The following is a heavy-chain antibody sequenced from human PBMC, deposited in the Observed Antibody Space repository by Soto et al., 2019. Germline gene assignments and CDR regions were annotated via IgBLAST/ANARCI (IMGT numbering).Heavy chain of an antibody. D-gene: IGHD6-13*01. Sequence: PSETLSLTCAVYGGSFGGYYWSWIRQPPGKGLEWIGEINYSGSTNYNPSLKSRVTISVDTSKNQFSLKLSSVTAADTAVYYCARGETTAAAVPFDYWGQGTLVTVSS. J-gene: IGHJ4*02. V-gene: IGHV4-34*01. CDR3: ARGETTAAAVPFDY. CDR1: GGSFGGYY. CDR2: INYSGST.